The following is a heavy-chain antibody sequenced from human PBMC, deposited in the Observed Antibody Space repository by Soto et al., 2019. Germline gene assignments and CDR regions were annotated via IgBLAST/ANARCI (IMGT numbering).Heavy chain of an antibody. CDR1: GDSVTSVSDY. CDR3: ARGVGFGYYYYHMDI. J-gene: IGHJ6*02. V-gene: IGHV4-61*01. CDR2: IYYSGSA. Sequence: SETLSLTCTVSGDSVTSVSDYWSWIRQPPGKGLEWIGYIYYSGSADYNPSLGSRVTISIDTSKNQFPLKLTSVTAADTAVYYCARGVGFGYYYYHMDIWGQGTTVTVSS. D-gene: IGHD3-10*01.